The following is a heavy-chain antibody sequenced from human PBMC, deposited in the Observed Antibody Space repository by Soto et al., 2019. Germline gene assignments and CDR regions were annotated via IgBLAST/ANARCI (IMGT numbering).Heavy chain of an antibody. CDR3: ARDLDSSGLFDY. CDR2: INWNGGST. V-gene: IGHV3-20*04. CDR1: GFTFSSYA. J-gene: IGHJ4*02. Sequence: SGGSLRLSCAASGFTFSSYATSWVRQAPGKGLEWVSGINWNGGSTGYADSVKGRFTISRDNAKNSLYLQMNSLRAEDTALYYCARDLDSSGLFDYWGQGTLVTVSS. D-gene: IGHD3-22*01.